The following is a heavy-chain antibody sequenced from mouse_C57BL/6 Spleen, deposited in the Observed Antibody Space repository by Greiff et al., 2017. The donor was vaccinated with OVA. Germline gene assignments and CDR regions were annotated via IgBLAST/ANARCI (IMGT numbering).Heavy chain of an antibody. Sequence: EVKLMESGPGLVKPSQSLSLTCSVTGYSITSGYSWNWIRQFPGNKLEWMGYISYDGSNKYNPSLKNRISITRDTSKNQFFLKLNSVTTEDTATYYCARDRVQLGLDYWGQGTTLTVSS. J-gene: IGHJ2*01. V-gene: IGHV3-6*01. D-gene: IGHD4-1*02. CDR2: ISYDGSN. CDR1: GYSITSGYS. CDR3: ARDRVQLGLDY.